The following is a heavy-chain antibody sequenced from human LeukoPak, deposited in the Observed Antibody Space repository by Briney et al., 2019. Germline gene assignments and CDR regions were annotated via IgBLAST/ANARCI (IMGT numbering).Heavy chain of an antibody. V-gene: IGHV3-74*01. CDR2: INNDGSST. Sequence: PGGSLRLSCAASGFTFSRYWMHWVRQAPGKGLVWVSRINNDGSSTVYADSVKGRFTISRDNAKNSLYLQMNSLRAEDTGVYYCAKDSYSKGDYWGQGVLVTVSS. CDR3: AKDSYSKGDY. CDR1: GFTFSRYW. J-gene: IGHJ4*02. D-gene: IGHD5-18*01.